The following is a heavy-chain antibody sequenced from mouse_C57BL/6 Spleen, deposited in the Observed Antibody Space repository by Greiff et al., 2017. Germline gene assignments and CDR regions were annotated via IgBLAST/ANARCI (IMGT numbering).Heavy chain of an antibody. CDR1: GYTFTDYN. Sequence: VQLQQSGPELVKPGASVKISCKASGYTFTDYNMDWVKQSHGTSLEWIGDINPNNGGTFYNQKFKGKATLTVDQSSSTASMELRSLTSEDTAVYYCARENDCDEEYAMDYWGQGTSVTVSS. D-gene: IGHD2-4*01. J-gene: IGHJ4*01. V-gene: IGHV1-18*01. CDR3: ARENDCDEEYAMDY. CDR2: INPNNGGT.